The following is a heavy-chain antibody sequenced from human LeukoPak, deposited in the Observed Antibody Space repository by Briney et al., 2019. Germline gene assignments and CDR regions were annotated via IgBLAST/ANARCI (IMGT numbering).Heavy chain of an antibody. V-gene: IGHV3-33*01. CDR1: GFTFGHNG. CDR2: IWYDGSNK. Sequence: GGSLRLPCEGSGFTFGHNGMHWVRQAPGKGLEWVAVIWYDGSNKYYAESVKGRFTISRDNSKNTLWLQMDDLRAEDTAVYYCVRSGPEYTPDYWGQGALVTVSS. J-gene: IGHJ4*01. CDR3: VRSGPEYTPDY. D-gene: IGHD6-25*01.